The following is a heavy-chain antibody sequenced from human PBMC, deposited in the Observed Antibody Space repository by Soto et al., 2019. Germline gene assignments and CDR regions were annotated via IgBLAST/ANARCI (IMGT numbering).Heavy chain of an antibody. Sequence: PSETLSLTCAVSGGSISSGGYSWSWIRQPPGKGLEWIGYIYNSGSTYYNPSLKSRVTISVDKSKNQFSLKLSSVTAADTAVYYCARDFRGKNSLGTSSFDPWGQGTLVTVSS. V-gene: IGHV4-30-2*01. CDR3: ARDFRGKNSLGTSSFDP. J-gene: IGHJ5*02. D-gene: IGHD3-10*01. CDR2: IYNSGST. CDR1: GGSISSGGYS.